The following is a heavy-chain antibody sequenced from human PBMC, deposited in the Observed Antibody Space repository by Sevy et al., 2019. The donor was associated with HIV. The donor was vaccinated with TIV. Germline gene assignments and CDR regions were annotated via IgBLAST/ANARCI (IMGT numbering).Heavy chain of an antibody. J-gene: IGHJ4*02. Sequence: GGSLRLSCAASGFTFSNSWMSWVRQAPGKGLEWVGRIKSKTDGGTTDYAAPVKGRFTISRNDSKNTLYLEMNSLKTEDTAVYYCSTRFGPSNGWNDIDYWGQGTLVTVSS. CDR1: GFTFSNSW. D-gene: IGHD1-1*01. CDR3: STRFGPSNGWNDIDY. CDR2: IKSKTDGGTT. V-gene: IGHV3-15*01.